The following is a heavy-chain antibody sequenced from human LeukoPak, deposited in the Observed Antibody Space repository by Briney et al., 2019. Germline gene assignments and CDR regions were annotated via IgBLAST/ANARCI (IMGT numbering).Heavy chain of an antibody. CDR3: AKDIVVVPAAPVGY. V-gene: IGHV3-23*01. D-gene: IGHD2-2*01. Sequence: PGGSLRLSCAASGFTFSSYAMSWVRQAPGKGLEWVSAISGSGGSTYYADSVKGRFTISRDNSKNTLYLQMNSLRAEGTAVYYCAKDIVVVPAAPVGYWGQGTLVTVSS. J-gene: IGHJ4*02. CDR1: GFTFSSYA. CDR2: ISGSGGST.